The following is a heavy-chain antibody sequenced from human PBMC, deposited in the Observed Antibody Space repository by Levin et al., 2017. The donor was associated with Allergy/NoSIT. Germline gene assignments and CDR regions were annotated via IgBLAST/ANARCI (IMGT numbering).Heavy chain of an antibody. Sequence: GGSLRLSCAASGFTFSSYGMHWVRQAPGKGLEWVAVISYDGSNKYYADSVKGRFTISRDNSKNTLYLQMNSLRAEDTAVYYCAKDLVVVPAAIKPHYYYYYGMDVWGQGTTVTVSS. V-gene: IGHV3-30*18. CDR1: GFTFSSYG. J-gene: IGHJ6*02. CDR2: ISYDGSNK. D-gene: IGHD2-2*01. CDR3: AKDLVVVPAAIKPHYYYYYGMDV.